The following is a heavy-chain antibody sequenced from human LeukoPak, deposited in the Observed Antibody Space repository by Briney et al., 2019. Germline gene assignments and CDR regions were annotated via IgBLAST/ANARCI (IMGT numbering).Heavy chain of an antibody. CDR2: INHSGST. CDR1: GGSFSGYY. Sequence: SETLSLTCAVYGGSFSGYYWSWIRQPLGKGLEWIGEINHSGSTNYNPSLKSRVTISVDTSKNQFSLKLSSVTAADTAVYYCARKNSSGYYPLDYWGQGTLVTVSS. J-gene: IGHJ4*02. V-gene: IGHV4-34*01. D-gene: IGHD3-22*01. CDR3: ARKNSSGYYPLDY.